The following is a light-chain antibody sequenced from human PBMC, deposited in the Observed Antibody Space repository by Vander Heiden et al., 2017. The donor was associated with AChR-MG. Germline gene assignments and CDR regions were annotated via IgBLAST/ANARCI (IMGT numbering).Light chain of an antibody. V-gene: IGKV3-11*01. Sequence: ELVLTQSPATLSLSPGERATLSCRASQSVSSYLAWYQQKPGLIYDASNRATGIPARFSGSGSGTDFTLTISSLEPEDFAVYYCQQRSNWRGTFGQGTRLEIK. J-gene: IGKJ5*01. CDR3: QQRSNWRGT. CDR2: DAS. CDR1: QSVSSY.